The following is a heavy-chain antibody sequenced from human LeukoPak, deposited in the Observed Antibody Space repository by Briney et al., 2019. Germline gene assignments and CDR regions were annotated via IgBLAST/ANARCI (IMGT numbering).Heavy chain of an antibody. CDR2: IYYSGST. V-gene: IGHV4-31*03. CDR1: GGSISSGGYY. J-gene: IGHJ4*02. Sequence: SQTLSLTCTVSGGSISSGGYYWSWIRQHPGKGLEWTGYIYYSGSTYYNPSLKSRVTISVDTSKNQFSLKLSSVTAADTAVYYCARDIGGYSHGSSGNGYFDYWGQGTLVTVSS. D-gene: IGHD5-18*01. CDR3: ARDIGGYSHGSSGNGYFDY.